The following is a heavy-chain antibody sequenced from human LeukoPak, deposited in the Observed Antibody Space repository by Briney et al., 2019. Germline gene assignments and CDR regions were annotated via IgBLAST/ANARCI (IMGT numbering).Heavy chain of an antibody. J-gene: IGHJ4*02. D-gene: IGHD1-14*01. V-gene: IGHV3-74*01. CDR1: GFTFSSYW. CDR2: INSDGSST. Sequence: PWGVLRLSCAASGFTFSSYWMHWVRQAPGKGLVRVSRINSDGSSTNYADSVKGRFTISRDNAKNTLYLQMNRLRAEDTAVYYCARVRYCDYWGQGTLVTVSS. CDR3: ARVRYCDY.